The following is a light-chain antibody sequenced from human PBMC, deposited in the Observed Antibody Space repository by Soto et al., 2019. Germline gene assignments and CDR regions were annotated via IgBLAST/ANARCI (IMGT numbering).Light chain of an antibody. CDR1: QSVSAR. CDR2: DVF. V-gene: IGKV3-20*01. J-gene: IGKJ5*01. CDR3: QHYQGGHPIA. Sequence: EIVLTQSPVTLSLFRGDSATLSCLASQSVSARLAWYKHKPGQPPRLLISDVFNRASGVAERFSGSGSETDFTLIIRRLEPEDSALYYCQHYQGGHPIAFGQGTRLEIK.